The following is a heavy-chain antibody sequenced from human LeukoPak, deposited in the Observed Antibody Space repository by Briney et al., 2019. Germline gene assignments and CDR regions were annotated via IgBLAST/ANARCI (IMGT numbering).Heavy chain of an antibody. V-gene: IGHV3-48*04. D-gene: IGHD2-15*01. Sequence: QSGGSLRLSCAASGFTFSSYSSYAMSWVRQAPGKGLEWVSYISSSGSTIYYADSVKGRFTISRDNAKNSLYLQMNSLRAEDTAVYYCASLGYCSGGSCLRPDYWGQGTLVTVSS. CDR3: ASLGYCSGGSCLRPDY. J-gene: IGHJ4*02. CDR2: ISSSGSTI. CDR1: GFTFSSYS.